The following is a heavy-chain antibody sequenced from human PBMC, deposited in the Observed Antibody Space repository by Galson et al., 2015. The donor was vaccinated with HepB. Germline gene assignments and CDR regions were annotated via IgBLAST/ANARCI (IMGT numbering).Heavy chain of an antibody. V-gene: IGHV3-21*01. Sequence: SLRLSCAASGFNFSAYTMSWVRQTGKGLEWVSSISSSHNFIFYADSVKGRFTVSRDNAKNSLFLQLDSLRAEDTAVYFCARDRDYSSGWSFGYWGQGTLVTVSS. D-gene: IGHD6-19*01. CDR2: ISSSHNFI. CDR1: GFNFSAYT. J-gene: IGHJ4*02. CDR3: ARDRDYSSGWSFGY.